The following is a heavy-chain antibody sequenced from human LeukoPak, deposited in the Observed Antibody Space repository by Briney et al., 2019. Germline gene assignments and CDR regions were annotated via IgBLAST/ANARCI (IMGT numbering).Heavy chain of an antibody. D-gene: IGHD3-10*01. V-gene: IGHV3-23*01. Sequence: GGSLRLSCAASGITFSSYAMSWVRQAPGKGLEWVSGVSGSGGSTYYADSVKGRFTISRDNSKNTLYLQMNSLRAEDTAVYYCAKDLWDSGSQAYFDYWGQGTLVTVSS. CDR3: AKDLWDSGSQAYFDY. J-gene: IGHJ4*02. CDR2: VSGSGGST. CDR1: GITFSSYA.